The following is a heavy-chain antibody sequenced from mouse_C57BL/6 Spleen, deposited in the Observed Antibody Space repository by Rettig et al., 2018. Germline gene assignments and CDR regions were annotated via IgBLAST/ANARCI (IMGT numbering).Heavy chain of an antibody. D-gene: IGHD3-2*02. CDR2: INPSNGGT. V-gene: IGHV1-53*01. Sequence: QGLEWIGNINPSNGGTNYNEKFKSKATLTVDKSSSTAYMQLSSLTSEDSAVYYCARSASSGYNYWGQGTTLTVSS. CDR3: ARSASSGYNY. J-gene: IGHJ2*01.